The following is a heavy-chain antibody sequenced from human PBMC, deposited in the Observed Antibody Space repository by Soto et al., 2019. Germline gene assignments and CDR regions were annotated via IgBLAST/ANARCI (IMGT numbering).Heavy chain of an antibody. V-gene: IGHV3-33*01. Sequence: QVQLVESGGVVVQPGRSLRLSCAASGFIFNTYGFHWVRQAPGKGLEWVSVIWSDGNNKYYADSVKGRFTISRDSSKNTLYLQMNSLRVEDTAVYYCARIQLDTIMALDYWGQGTLVTVSS. CDR3: ARIQLDTIMALDY. D-gene: IGHD1-1*01. J-gene: IGHJ4*02. CDR2: IWSDGNNK. CDR1: GFIFNTYG.